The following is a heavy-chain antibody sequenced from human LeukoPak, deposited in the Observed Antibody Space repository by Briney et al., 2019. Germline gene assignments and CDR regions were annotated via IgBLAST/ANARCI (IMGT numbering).Heavy chain of an antibody. Sequence: GRSLRLSCAASGFTFSSYAMHWVRQAPGKGLEWVAVISYDGSNKYYADSVKGRFTISRDNSKNTLYPQMNSLRAEDTAVYYCARDPDCSSTSCYASLRGGTDYWGQGTLVTVSS. D-gene: IGHD2-2*01. CDR1: GFTFSSYA. V-gene: IGHV3-30*04. J-gene: IGHJ4*02. CDR3: ARDPDCSSTSCYASLRGGTDY. CDR2: ISYDGSNK.